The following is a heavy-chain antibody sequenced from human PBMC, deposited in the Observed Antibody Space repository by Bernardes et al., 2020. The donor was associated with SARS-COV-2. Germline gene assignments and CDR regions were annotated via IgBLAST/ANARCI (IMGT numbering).Heavy chain of an antibody. Sequence: GGSLRLSCAASGVTFSSYAVSWVRQAPGKGLEWVSAISGSGGRAYYADSVKGRFTISRDNSKNTLYLQMNSLRAEDTAVYYCAKDRVGPTTQAQFDYWGQGTLVTVSS. D-gene: IGHD1-26*01. CDR2: ISGSGGRA. CDR1: GVTFSSYA. J-gene: IGHJ4*02. V-gene: IGHV3-23*01. CDR3: AKDRVGPTTQAQFDY.